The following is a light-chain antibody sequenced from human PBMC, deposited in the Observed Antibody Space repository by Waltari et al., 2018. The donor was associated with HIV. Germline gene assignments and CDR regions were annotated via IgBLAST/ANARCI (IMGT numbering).Light chain of an antibody. CDR3: YSTDNRGGHKRV. Sequence: SYELTQPPSVSVSPGQTARIICSGDALPKKYTYWYQQKSGQAPVVVIYEDDKRPSGIPGGCSGSSAGTTATLTISGAQVEDEADYYCYSTDNRGGHKRVFGNGTTVTVL. CDR1: ALPKKY. CDR2: EDD. V-gene: IGLV3-10*01. J-gene: IGLJ1*01.